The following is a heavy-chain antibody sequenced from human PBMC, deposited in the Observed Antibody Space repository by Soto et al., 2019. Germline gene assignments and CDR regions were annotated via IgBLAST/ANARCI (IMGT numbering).Heavy chain of an antibody. CDR2: ISSSSSYI. CDR1: GFTFSSYS. V-gene: IGHV3-21*01. D-gene: IGHD1-26*01. CDR3: ARDPGSSIEFDY. J-gene: IGHJ4*02. Sequence: GGSLRLSCAASGFTFSSYSMNWVRQAPGKGLEWVSSISSSSSYIYYADSVKGRFTISRDNAKNSLYLQMNSLRAEDTAVYYCARDPGSSIEFDYWGQGTLVTVSS.